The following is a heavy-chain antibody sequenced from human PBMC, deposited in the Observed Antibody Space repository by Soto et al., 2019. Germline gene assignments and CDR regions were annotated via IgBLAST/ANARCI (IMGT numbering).Heavy chain of an antibody. D-gene: IGHD2-2*01. V-gene: IGHV3-30*18. J-gene: IGHJ4*02. CDR2: LSFDGTSK. CDR1: GFTFSNYD. Sequence: QVQLVESGGGVVQPGRSLRLSCAASGFTFSNYDMHWVRQAPGEGLEWVSVLSFDGTSKNYADSVKGRFTISRDNSKNTLFLQMNNLRTQHTAVYFCAKAFYTVRVPAAPRPHYFDFWGPGTLVTVSS. CDR3: AKAFYTVRVPAAPRPHYFDF.